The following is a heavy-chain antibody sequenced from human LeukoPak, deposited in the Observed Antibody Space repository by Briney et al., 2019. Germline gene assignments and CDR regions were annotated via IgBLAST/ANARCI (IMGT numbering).Heavy chain of an antibody. V-gene: IGHV3-30*02. D-gene: IGHD3-3*01. CDR3: AKDVTDVPSITIFGVDHGSWFDP. CDR1: GFTFSIYG. J-gene: IGHJ5*02. Sequence: PGGSLRLSCAASGFTFSIYGMHWVRQAPGKGLEWVAFIRYDGSNKYYADSVKGRLTISRDNSKNTLYLQMNSLRAEDTAVYYCAKDVTDVPSITIFGVDHGSWFDPWGQGTLVTVSS. CDR2: IRYDGSNK.